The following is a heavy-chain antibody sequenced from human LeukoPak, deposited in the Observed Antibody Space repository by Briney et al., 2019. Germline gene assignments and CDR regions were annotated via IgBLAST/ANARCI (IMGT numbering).Heavy chain of an antibody. J-gene: IGHJ4*02. V-gene: IGHV4-30-2*01. CDR1: GRSISSGGYS. CDR2: IYHSGST. D-gene: IGHD3-22*01. Sequence: SETLSLTCAVSGRSISSGGYSWSWIRQPPGKGLEWIGYIYHSGSTYYNPSLKSRVTISVDRSKNQFSLKLSSVTAADTAVYYCARAPADYYDSSGYMYYFDYWGQGTLVTVSS. CDR3: ARAPADYYDSSGYMYYFDY.